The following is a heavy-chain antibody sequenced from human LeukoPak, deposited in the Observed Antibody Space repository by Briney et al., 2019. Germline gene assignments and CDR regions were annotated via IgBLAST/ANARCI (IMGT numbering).Heavy chain of an antibody. Sequence: ASVKVSCKASGYTFTSYDINWVRQATGQGLEWMGWMNPDSGNTGYAQKFQGRVTMTRNTSISTAYMELSSLRSEDTAVYYCARPSRSGWYVVDYWGQGTLVTVSS. D-gene: IGHD6-19*01. CDR2: MNPDSGNT. CDR1: GYTFTSYD. CDR3: ARPSRSGWYVVDY. J-gene: IGHJ4*02. V-gene: IGHV1-8*01.